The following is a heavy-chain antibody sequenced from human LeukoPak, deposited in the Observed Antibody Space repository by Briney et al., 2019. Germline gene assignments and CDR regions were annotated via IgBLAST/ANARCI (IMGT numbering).Heavy chain of an antibody. J-gene: IGHJ5*02. CDR1: GFTFRRYG. CDR2: LSVSGGST. Sequence: GGSLRLSCAASGFTFRRYGMSWVRQAPGKGLEWVSSLSVSGGSTYYAGSVKGRFIISRDNSKNTLYLQMNSLRAEDTAVYYCAGKGDSSGWYGLWGQGTLVTVSS. V-gene: IGHV3-23*01. CDR3: AGKGDSSGWYGL. D-gene: IGHD6-19*01.